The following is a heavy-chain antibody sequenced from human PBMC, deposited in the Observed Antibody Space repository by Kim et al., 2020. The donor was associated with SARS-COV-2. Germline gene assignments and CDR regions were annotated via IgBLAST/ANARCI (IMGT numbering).Heavy chain of an antibody. Sequence: GGSLRLSCAASGFTFSNYAMSWVRQAPGKGLEWVAGITDSAHNTYYADSVRGRFTISRDIASNALFLQMSSLRAEDTAIYYCVRGITKLRLLPTDHWGQGLRVSVPS. V-gene: IGHV3-23*01. J-gene: IGHJ4*02. CDR2: ITDSAHNT. D-gene: IGHD2-15*01. CDR1: GFTFSNYA. CDR3: VRGITKLRLLPTDH.